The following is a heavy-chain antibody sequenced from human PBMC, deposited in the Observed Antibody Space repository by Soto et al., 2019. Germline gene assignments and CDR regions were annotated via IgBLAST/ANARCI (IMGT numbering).Heavy chain of an antibody. CDR2: IIPILGIA. CDR3: ARDSGYCSGGSCQIEGPMDY. V-gene: IGHV1-69*08. CDR1: GGTFSSYT. J-gene: IGHJ4*02. D-gene: IGHD2-15*01. Sequence: QVQLVQSGAEVKKPGSSVKVSCKASGGTFSSYTISWVRQAPGQGLEWMGRIIPILGIANYAQKFQGRVRITADKSTSTAYMELSSRRSEDTAVYYCARDSGYCSGGSCQIEGPMDYWGQGTLVTVSS.